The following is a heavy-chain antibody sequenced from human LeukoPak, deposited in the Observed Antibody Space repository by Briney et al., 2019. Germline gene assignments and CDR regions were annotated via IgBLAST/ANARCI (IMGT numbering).Heavy chain of an antibody. D-gene: IGHD3-10*01. Sequence: GRSLRLSCAASGFTSSRYGMHWVRQAPGKGLEWVALIWYDGSNEHYVDSVKGRFTISRDNSKNTLNLQMNSLRAEDTAVYYYARDGLLWAGMDVWGQGTTVTVSS. V-gene: IGHV3-33*01. CDR2: IWYDGSNE. J-gene: IGHJ6*02. CDR3: ARDGLLWAGMDV. CDR1: GFTSSRYG.